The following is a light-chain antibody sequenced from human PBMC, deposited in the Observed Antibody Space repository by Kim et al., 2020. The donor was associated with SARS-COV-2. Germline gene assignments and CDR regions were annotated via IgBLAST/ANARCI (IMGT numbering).Light chain of an antibody. Sequence: GQRVTFSCSGSSSNIGSNYVYWYQQLPGTAPKLLIYRNNQRPSGVPDRFSGSKSGTSASLAISGLRSEDEADYYCAAWDDSLSAWVFGGGTQLTVL. CDR3: AAWDDSLSAWV. J-gene: IGLJ3*02. V-gene: IGLV1-47*01. CDR1: SSNIGSNY. CDR2: RNN.